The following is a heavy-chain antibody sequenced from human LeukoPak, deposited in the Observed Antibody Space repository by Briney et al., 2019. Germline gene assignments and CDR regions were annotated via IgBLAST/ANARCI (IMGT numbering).Heavy chain of an antibody. D-gene: IGHD5-18*01. CDR3: ARDLPLWLAGPDAQDAFDI. Sequence: ASVKVSCKASGYTFTSYAMNWVRQAPGQGLEWMGWINTNTGNPTYAQGFTGRFVFSLDTSVSTAYLQISSLKAEDTAVYYCARDLPLWLAGPDAQDAFDIWGQGTMVTVSS. CDR2: INTNTGNP. CDR1: GYTFTSYA. V-gene: IGHV7-4-1*02. J-gene: IGHJ3*02.